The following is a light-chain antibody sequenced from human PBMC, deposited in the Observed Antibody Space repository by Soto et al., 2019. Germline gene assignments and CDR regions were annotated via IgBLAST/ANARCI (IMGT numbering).Light chain of an antibody. V-gene: IGKV3-15*01. Sequence: EIMMTQSPVTLSVSPGERATLSCRASQSVNSNLAWYQQKPGQAPRLLIYGASTRATGIPASFIGNGSGTEFTLTASSLQPEDFAVYYCHQRQSWPRTFGQGTKVDI. CDR3: HQRQSWPRT. CDR2: GAS. J-gene: IGKJ1*01. CDR1: QSVNSN.